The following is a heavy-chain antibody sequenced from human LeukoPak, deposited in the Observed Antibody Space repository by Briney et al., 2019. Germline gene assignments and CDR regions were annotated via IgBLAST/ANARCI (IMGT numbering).Heavy chain of an antibody. CDR1: GGSIGSGGYS. V-gene: IGHV4-30-2*01. CDR3: ARSWDY. J-gene: IGHJ4*02. CDR2: IYRSGST. Sequence: SETLSLTCAVSGGSIGSGGYSWSWIRQPPGKGLEWIGYIYRSGSTYYNPSLKSRVTISVDRSKNQFSLKLSSVTAADTAVYYCARSWDYWGQGTLVTVSS. D-gene: IGHD3-10*01.